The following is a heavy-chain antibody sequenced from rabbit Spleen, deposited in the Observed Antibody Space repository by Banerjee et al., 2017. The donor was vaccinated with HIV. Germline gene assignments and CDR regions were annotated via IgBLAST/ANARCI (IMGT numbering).Heavy chain of an antibody. Sequence: QQQLEESGGGLVKPGGTLTLTCKVSGIDFSNYYYMCWVRQAPGKGLELIGCIYAGDGSTDYANWVNGRFTISKTSSTVDLKMTSLTAADTATYFCGRGSPAYLWGPGTLVTVS. D-gene: IGHD7-1*01. V-gene: IGHV1S43*01. CDR2: IYAGDGST. CDR3: GRGSPAYL. J-gene: IGHJ4*01. CDR1: GIDFSNYYY.